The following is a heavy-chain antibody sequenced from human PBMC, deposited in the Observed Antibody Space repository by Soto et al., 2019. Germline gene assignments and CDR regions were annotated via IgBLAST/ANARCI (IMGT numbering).Heavy chain of an antibody. CDR2: IYPGDSDT. Sequence: PGESLKISCKGSGYSFTSYWIGWVRQMPGKGLEWMGIIYPGDSDTRYSPSFQGQVTISADKSISTAYLQWSSLKASDTAMYYCARLDCSGGSCSKNYYYMDVWGKGTTVTVS. V-gene: IGHV5-51*01. CDR1: GYSFTSYW. D-gene: IGHD2-15*01. CDR3: ARLDCSGGSCSKNYYYMDV. J-gene: IGHJ6*03.